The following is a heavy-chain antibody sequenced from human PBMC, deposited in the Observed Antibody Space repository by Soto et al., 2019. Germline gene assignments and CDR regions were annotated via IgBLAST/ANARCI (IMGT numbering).Heavy chain of an antibody. CDR1: GFSFSDFE. J-gene: IGHJ5*02. CDR3: AREYYDILSGLYLNWFER. Sequence: PGGSLRLSCATSGFSFSDFEMHWVHQAPGKGLEWVSYISSGGTTKYYADSVKGRFTISRDNAKNSLFLQMNSLRAEDTAVYYCAREYYDILSGLYLNWFERWGQGTLVTVSA. D-gene: IGHD3-9*01. V-gene: IGHV3-48*03. CDR2: ISSGGTTK.